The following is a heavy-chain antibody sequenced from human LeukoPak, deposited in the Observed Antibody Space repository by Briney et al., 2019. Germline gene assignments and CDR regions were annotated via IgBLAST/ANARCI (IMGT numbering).Heavy chain of an antibody. CDR1: GGSFSGYY. CDR2: INHSGST. CDR3: ASRRPYQFNFDY. J-gene: IGHJ4*02. D-gene: IGHD2-2*01. Sequence: SETLSLTCAVYGGSFSGYYWSWIRQPPGKGLEWIGEINHSGSTNYNPSLKSRVTISVDPSKNQFSLKLSSVTAADTAVYYCASRRPYQFNFDYWGQGTLVTVSS. V-gene: IGHV4-34*01.